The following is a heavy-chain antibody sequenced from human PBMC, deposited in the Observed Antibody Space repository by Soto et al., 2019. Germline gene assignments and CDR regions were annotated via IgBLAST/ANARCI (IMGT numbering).Heavy chain of an antibody. D-gene: IGHD2-2*03. J-gene: IGHJ6*03. V-gene: IGHV3-23*01. CDR3: AKGGYCSSTSCYFPPFYYMDV. CDR1: GFTFSSYA. CDR2: ISDSGGST. Sequence: EVQLLESGGGLVQPGGSLRLSCAASGFTFSSYAMSWVRQAPGKGLEWVSAISDSGGSTYYADSVKGRFTISRDNSKNTLYLQMNSLRAEDTAVYYCAKGGYCSSTSCYFPPFYYMDVWGKGTTVTVSS.